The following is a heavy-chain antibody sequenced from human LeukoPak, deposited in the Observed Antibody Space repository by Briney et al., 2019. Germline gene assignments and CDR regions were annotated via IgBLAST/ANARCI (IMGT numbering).Heavy chain of an antibody. CDR1: GYTLTELS. D-gene: IGHD5-12*01. CDR3: ATTYSGYDSFLDY. Sequence: ASLKVSCMVSGYTLTELSMHWVRQAPGKGLEWMGGFDPEDGETIYAQKLQGRVTMTQDTSTDTAYMELSSLRSEDTAVYYCATTYSGYDSFLDYWGQGTLVTVSS. J-gene: IGHJ4*02. V-gene: IGHV1-24*01. CDR2: FDPEDGET.